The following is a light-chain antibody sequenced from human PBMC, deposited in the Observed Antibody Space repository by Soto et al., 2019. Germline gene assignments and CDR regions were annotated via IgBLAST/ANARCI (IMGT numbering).Light chain of an antibody. J-gene: IGKJ1*01. CDR2: GAS. CDR3: IQYHNWPPWT. Sequence: EIVMTQSPATLSVSPRERATLSCRASQSVSSNLDCYQHKPGRAHRLLIYGASTRATGNPARFSGSRSGTEFTLTISSLQSEDFAVYYCIQYHNWPPWTFGPGTKLEIK. CDR1: QSVSSN. V-gene: IGKV3-15*01.